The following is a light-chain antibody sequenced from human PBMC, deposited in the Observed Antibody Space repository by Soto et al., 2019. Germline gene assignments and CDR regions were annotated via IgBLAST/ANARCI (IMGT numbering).Light chain of an antibody. CDR3: QQSKNWPHP. Sequence: EVVLSQSPGTLSLSPGERAPLSCRASQRIISNLAWYQPKPGRSPRILFYGESTRATGIQDRFSGSGSGKEFTITISRLQSEDFAVYYCQQSKNWPHPFGGRTKVEIK. J-gene: IGKJ4*01. V-gene: IGKV3-15*01. CDR1: QRIISN. CDR2: GES.